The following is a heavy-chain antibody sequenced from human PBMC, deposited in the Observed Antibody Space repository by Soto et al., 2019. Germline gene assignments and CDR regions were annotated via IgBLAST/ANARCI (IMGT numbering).Heavy chain of an antibody. V-gene: IGHV3-48*02. CDR2: ISSSSSTI. J-gene: IGHJ5*02. D-gene: IGHD3-10*01. Sequence: EVQLVESGGGLVQPGGSLRLSCAASEFTFSNYSMNWVRQAPGKGLEWVSYISSSSSTIYYADSVKGRFTISRDNAKNSLYLQMNSLRDEDTAVYYCASEGTRGGFLNWFDPWGQGTLVTVSS. CDR3: ASEGTRGGFLNWFDP. CDR1: EFTFSNYS.